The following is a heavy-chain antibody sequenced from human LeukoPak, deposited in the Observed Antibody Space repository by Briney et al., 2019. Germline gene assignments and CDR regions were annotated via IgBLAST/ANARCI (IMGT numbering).Heavy chain of an antibody. CDR3: ARALMRYGYYYGMDV. J-gene: IGHJ6*02. CDR2: IYYSGST. CDR1: GYSINRGYY. Sequence: SETLSLTCAVSGYSINRGYYWGWIRQPPGKGLEWIGYIYYSGSTNYNPSLKSRVTISVDTSKNQFSLKLSSVTAADTAVYYCARALMRYGYYYGMDVWGQGTTVTVSS. D-gene: IGHD5-18*01. V-gene: IGHV4-61*01.